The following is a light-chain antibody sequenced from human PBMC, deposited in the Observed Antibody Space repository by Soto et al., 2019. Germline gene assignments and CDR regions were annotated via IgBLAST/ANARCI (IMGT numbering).Light chain of an antibody. CDR2: AAS. CDR1: PGIRSD. V-gene: IGKV1-6*01. J-gene: IGKJ1*01. CDR3: LQSYKFPRT. Sequence: AIQMTQSPSSLSASVGDRVTISCRAIPGIRSDLAWYQQKPGKAPTLLIFAASTLQSGVPSRFSGRSAATDFTLTSSSQQPEYFATYYCLQSYKFPRTFGQGTKVEIK.